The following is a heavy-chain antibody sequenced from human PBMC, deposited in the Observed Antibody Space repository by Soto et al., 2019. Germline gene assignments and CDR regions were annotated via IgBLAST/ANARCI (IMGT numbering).Heavy chain of an antibody. CDR3: AKVTHGVYSWNDVGAFDI. CDR1: GFTFSSYA. V-gene: IGHV3-23*01. D-gene: IGHD1-1*01. CDR2: ISGSGGST. J-gene: IGHJ3*02. Sequence: GGSLRLSCAASGFTFSSYAMSWVRQAPGKGLEWVSAISGSGGSTYYADSVKGRFTISRDNSKNTLYLQMNSLRAEDTAVYYGAKVTHGVYSWNDVGAFDIWGQGTMVTVSS.